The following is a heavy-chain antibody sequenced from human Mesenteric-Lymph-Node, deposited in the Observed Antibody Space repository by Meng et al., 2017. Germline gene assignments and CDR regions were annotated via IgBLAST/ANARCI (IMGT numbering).Heavy chain of an antibody. Sequence: QVQRDVSGPGLLEPSQTLALTCTVPCGSISSDGYYWSWIRQHPGKGLEWIGYIHDSGSTYYNPSLKSRVTISADTSRNQFSLKLSSVTAADTAVYYCARASYGSGSPLGESWFDPWGQGTLVTVSS. CDR1: CGSISSDGYY. D-gene: IGHD3-10*01. CDR3: ARASYGSGSPLGESWFDP. V-gene: IGHV4-31*03. J-gene: IGHJ5*02. CDR2: IHDSGST.